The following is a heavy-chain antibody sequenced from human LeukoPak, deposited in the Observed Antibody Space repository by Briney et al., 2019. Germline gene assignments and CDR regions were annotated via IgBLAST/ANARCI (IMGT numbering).Heavy chain of an antibody. J-gene: IGHJ4*02. CDR1: GFTVSSNY. Sequence: PGGSLRLSCAASGFTVSSNYMSWVRQAPGKGLEWVSVIYSGGSTYYADSVKGRFTISRDNSKNTLYLQMNSLRAEDTAVYYCASDAGYDFWSGYYQGYFDYWGQGTLVTVSS. CDR2: IYSGGST. CDR3: ASDAGYDFWSGYYQGYFDY. V-gene: IGHV3-66*02. D-gene: IGHD3-3*01.